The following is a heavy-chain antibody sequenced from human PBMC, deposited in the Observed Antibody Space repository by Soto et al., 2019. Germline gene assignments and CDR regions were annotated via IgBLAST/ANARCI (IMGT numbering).Heavy chain of an antibody. J-gene: IGHJ4*02. D-gene: IGHD5-18*01. CDR3: VRGNDGYGVFDY. CDR2: INMAGTAI. CDR1: VFACGSYW. V-gene: IGHV3-74*01. Sequence: GPLRLSCAASVFACGSYWMPWLRKAPGKGLVWVSRINMAGTAINYAGSVKGRFTISRDNAKNTLFLQMNSLRDDDTAMYYCVRGNDGYGVFDYWGQGTLVTVSS.